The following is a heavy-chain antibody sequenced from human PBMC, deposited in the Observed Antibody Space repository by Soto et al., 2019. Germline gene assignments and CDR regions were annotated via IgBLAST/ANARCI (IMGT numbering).Heavy chain of an antibody. J-gene: IGHJ4*02. CDR1: GFSVTTNGVG. D-gene: IGHD1-26*01. V-gene: IGHV2-5*02. Sequence: QITLKESGPTLVKPTQTLTPTCTVSGFSVTTNGVGVGWFRQPPGKALEWLALIYRDDDKRYRPSLKSRVTITKDNTKNQVVLTMTNMDPVDTATYYCAHTVARGAYWETFNYWGQGTLVTVSS. CDR2: IYRDDDK. CDR3: AHTVARGAYWETFNY.